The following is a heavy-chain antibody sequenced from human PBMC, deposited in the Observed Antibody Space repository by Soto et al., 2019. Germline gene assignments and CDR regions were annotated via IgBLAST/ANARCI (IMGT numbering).Heavy chain of an antibody. V-gene: IGHV4-30-4*01. J-gene: IGHJ2*01. D-gene: IGHD5-18*01. Sequence: QVQLQESGPGLVKPSQTLSLMCTVSGAPISGGDYHWSWIRQPPGKGLEWIGYIFPSGATHYNSSLGSRITMSVETSKSPFSLKLTSVTAAETAVYFCARGSAAKRYFDLWGRGTLVTVSS. CDR3: ARGSAAKRYFDL. CDR2: IFPSGAT. CDR1: GAPISGGDYH.